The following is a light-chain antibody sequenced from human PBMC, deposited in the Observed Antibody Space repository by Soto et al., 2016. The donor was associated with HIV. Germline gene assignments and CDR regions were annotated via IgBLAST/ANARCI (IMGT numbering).Light chain of an antibody. V-gene: IGKV1-8*01. Sequence: AIRMTQSPSSVSASTGDKVTITCRASQGISSYLAWYQQKPGKAPKLLIYATSTLQNGVPSRFSGSGSGTDFTLTITCLQSEDFAIYYCQQYYNFPQTFGQGT. J-gene: IGKJ1*01. CDR2: ATS. CDR1: QGISSY. CDR3: QQYYNFPQT.